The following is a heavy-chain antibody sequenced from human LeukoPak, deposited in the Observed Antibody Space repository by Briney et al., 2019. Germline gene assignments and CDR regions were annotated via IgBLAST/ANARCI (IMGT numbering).Heavy chain of an antibody. V-gene: IGHV1-18*01. J-gene: IGHJ5*02. CDR2: ISAYNGNT. CDR1: GYTFTSYG. D-gene: IGHD5-18*01. Sequence: GASVKVSCKASGYTFTSYGISWVRQAPGQGLEWMGWISAYNGNTNYAQKLQGRVTMTTDTSTSTAYTELRSLRSDDTAVYYCARGDTAMARYNWFDPWGQGTLVTVSS. CDR3: ARGDTAMARYNWFDP.